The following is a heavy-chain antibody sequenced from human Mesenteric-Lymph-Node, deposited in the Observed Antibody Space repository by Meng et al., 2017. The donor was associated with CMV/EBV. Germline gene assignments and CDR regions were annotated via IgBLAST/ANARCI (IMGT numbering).Heavy chain of an antibody. V-gene: IGHV3-23*01. Sequence: GESLKISCAASGFTFSTYDMSWVRQAPGKGLEWVSGTSAGDGSTYYADSVKGRFTISRDNSKNTLYLQMNSLRADDTAVYYCAKVSLDFWSGPDYWGQGTLVTVSS. CDR1: GFTFSTYD. J-gene: IGHJ4*02. CDR3: AKVSLDFWSGPDY. D-gene: IGHD3-3*01. CDR2: TSAGDGST.